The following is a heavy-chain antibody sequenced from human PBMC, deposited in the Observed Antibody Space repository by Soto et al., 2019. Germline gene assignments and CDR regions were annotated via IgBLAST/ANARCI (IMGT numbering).Heavy chain of an antibody. V-gene: IGHV5-51*01. CDR3: ARVYGDCIEFDY. CDR2: NYPADSDT. J-gene: IGHJ4*02. CDR1: GYNFATYW. D-gene: IGHD2-21*02. Sequence: PGESLKISCECPGYNFATYWIGWVRQMPGRGPEGMGVNYPADSDTRYSPPFQGQITIPPDKSISTAYPQWSSPKASDTAIYYRARVYGDCIEFDYWGQGTLVTVSS.